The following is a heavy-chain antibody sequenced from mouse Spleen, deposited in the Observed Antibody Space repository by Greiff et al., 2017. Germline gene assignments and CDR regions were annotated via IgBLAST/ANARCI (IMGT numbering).Heavy chain of an antibody. CDR1: GFSLTSYG. D-gene: IGHD2-12*01. CDR3: AKRAYSYYSYDVAMDY. J-gene: IGHJ4*01. V-gene: IGHV2-9*01. CDR2: IWGGGST. Sequence: VQRVESGPGLVAPSQSLSITCTVSGFSLTSYGVDWVRQPPGKGLEWLGVIWGGGSTNYNSALMSRLSISKDNSKSQVFLKMNSLQTDDTAMYYCAKRAYSYYSYDVAMDYWGQGTSVTVSS.